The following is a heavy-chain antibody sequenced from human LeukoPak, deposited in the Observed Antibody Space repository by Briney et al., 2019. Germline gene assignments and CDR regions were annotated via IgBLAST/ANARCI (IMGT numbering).Heavy chain of an antibody. D-gene: IGHD5-12*01. J-gene: IGHJ4*02. CDR1: GGSISSYY. CDR3: ARQWGSGYLYYFDY. CDR2: IYYSGST. Sequence: SETLSLTCTVSGGSISSYYWSWIRQPPGKRLEWIGYIYYSGSTNYNPSLKSRVTISVDTSKNQFSLKLNSVTAADTAVYYCARQWGSGYLYYFDYWGQGTLVTVSS. V-gene: IGHV4-59*08.